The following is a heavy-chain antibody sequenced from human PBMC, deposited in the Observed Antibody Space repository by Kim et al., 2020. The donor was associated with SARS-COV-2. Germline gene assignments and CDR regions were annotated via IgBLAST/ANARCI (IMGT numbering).Heavy chain of an antibody. CDR1: GGSFSGYY. V-gene: IGHV4-34*01. CDR3: ARRVTYYGSGSYRALNY. D-gene: IGHD3-10*01. Sequence: SETLSLTCAVYGGSFSGYYWSWIRQPPGKGLEWIGEINHSGSTNYNPSLKSRVTISVDTSKNQFSLKLSSVTAADTAVYYCARRVTYYGSGSYRALNYWG. CDR2: INHSGST. J-gene: IGHJ4*01.